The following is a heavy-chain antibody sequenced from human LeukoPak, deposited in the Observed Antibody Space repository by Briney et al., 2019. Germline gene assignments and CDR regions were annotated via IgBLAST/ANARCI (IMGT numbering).Heavy chain of an antibody. V-gene: IGHV5-51*01. D-gene: IGHD5-18*01. CDR3: ARPREEGTAMGLRAFDI. CDR2: IYPGDSDT. Sequence: GESLKISCKGSGYGFNSYWIGWVRQMPGKGLEGMGIIYPGDSDTRYSPSFQGQVTISADKSISTAYLQWSSLKASDTAMYYCARPREEGTAMGLRAFDIWGQGTMVTVSS. J-gene: IGHJ3*02. CDR1: GYGFNSYW.